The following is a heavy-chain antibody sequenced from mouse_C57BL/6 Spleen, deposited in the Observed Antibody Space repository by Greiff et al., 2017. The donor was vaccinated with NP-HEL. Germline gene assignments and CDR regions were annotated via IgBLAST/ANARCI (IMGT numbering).Heavy chain of an antibody. V-gene: IGHV5-16*01. D-gene: IGHD2-4*01. CDR2: INYDGSST. CDR3: ARSLYDYDGDYYAMDY. J-gene: IGHJ4*01. CDR1: GFTFSDYY. Sequence: EVQLVESEGGLVQPVSSMKLSCTASGFTFSDYYMAWVRQVPEKGLEWVANINYDGSSTYYLDSLKSRFIISRDNAKNILYLQMSSLKSEDTATYYCARSLYDYDGDYYAMDYWGQGTSVTVSS.